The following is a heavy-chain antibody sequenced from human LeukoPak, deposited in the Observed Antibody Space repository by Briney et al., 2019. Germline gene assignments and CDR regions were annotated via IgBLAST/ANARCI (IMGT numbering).Heavy chain of an antibody. CDR2: IYSDGNT. CDR3: AREGGLRWIDY. J-gene: IGHJ4*02. Sequence: GGSLRLSCAASGFTVSTNYMSWVRQAPGKGLEWVSVIYSDGNTHYADSVKGRFTISRDNSKNTLYLHMNSLRAEDTAVYYCAREGGLRWIDYWGQGTLVTVSS. CDR1: GFTVSTNY. V-gene: IGHV3-66*01. D-gene: IGHD5-12*01.